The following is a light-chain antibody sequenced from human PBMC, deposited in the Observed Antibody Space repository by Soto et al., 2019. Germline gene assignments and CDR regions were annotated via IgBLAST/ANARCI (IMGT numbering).Light chain of an antibody. J-gene: IGKJ4*01. CDR1: QSVRNY. CDR2: DSS. CDR3: QQRRVWPLT. Sequence: VLTQSPAILSLSPGERATLSCRASQSVRNYLAWYQQRPGRAPRLLIYDSSNRATGVPARFSASGSGTDFTLTISSLEPEDFAVYYCQQRRVWPLTVGGGTKVEIK. V-gene: IGKV3-11*01.